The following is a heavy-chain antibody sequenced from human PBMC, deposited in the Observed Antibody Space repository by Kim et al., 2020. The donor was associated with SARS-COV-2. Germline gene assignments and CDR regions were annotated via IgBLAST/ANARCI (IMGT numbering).Heavy chain of an antibody. V-gene: IGHV3-11*01. CDR2: ISSSGSTI. CDR1: GFTFSDYY. CDR3: ARIVRGYYDFWSGYSFYYYYMDV. Sequence: GGSLRLSCAASGFTFSDYYMSWIRQAPGKGLEWVSYISSSGSTIYYADSVKGRFTISRDNAKNSLYLQMNSLRAEDTAVYYCARIVRGYYDFWSGYSFYYYYMDVWGKGTTVTVSS. D-gene: IGHD3-3*01. J-gene: IGHJ6*03.